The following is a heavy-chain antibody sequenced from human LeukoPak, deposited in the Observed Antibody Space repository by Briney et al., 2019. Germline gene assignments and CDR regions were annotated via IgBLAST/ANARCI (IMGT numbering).Heavy chain of an antibody. V-gene: IGHV3-13*01. CDR1: GFTFSSYD. D-gene: IGHD3-10*01. CDR3: AREEFAMVRGVISRVYSMDV. Sequence: GGSLRLSCAASGFTFSSYDMHWVRQATGKGLEWVSAIGTAGDTYYPGSVKGRFTISRENAKNSLYLQMNSLRAGDTAVYYCAREEFAMVRGVISRVYSMDVWGQGTTVTVSS. CDR2: IGTAGDT. J-gene: IGHJ6*02.